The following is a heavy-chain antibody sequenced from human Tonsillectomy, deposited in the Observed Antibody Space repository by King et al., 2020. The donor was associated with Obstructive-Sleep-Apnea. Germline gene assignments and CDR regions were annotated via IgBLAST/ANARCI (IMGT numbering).Heavy chain of an antibody. J-gene: IGHJ6*02. CDR1: GFTFSSYS. CDR2: ISSSSSYI. CDR3: ARDSGSGSYYNVPGYYYYGMDV. V-gene: IGHV3-21*01. Sequence: QLVQSGGGLVKPGGSLRLSCAASGFTFSSYSMNWVRQAPGKGLEWVSSISSSSSYIYYADSGKGRFTISRDNAKNSLYLQMNSLRAEDTAVYYCARDSGSGSYYNVPGYYYYGMDVWGQGTTVTVSS. D-gene: IGHD3-10*01.